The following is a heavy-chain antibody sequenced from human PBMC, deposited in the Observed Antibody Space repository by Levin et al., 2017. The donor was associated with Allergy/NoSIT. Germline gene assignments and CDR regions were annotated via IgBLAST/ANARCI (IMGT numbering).Heavy chain of an antibody. Sequence: SQTLSLTCTVSGGSISSSSYYWGWIRQPPGKGLEWIGSIYYSGSTYYNPSLKSRVTISVDTSKNQFSLKLSSVTAADTAVYYCARRRGWGAVAGFDYWGQGTLVTVSS. D-gene: IGHD6-19*01. CDR1: GGSISSSSYY. J-gene: IGHJ4*02. V-gene: IGHV4-39*01. CDR3: ARRRGWGAVAGFDY. CDR2: IYYSGST.